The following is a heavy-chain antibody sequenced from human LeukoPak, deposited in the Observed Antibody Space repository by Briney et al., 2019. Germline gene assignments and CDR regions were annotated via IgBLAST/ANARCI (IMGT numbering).Heavy chain of an antibody. Sequence: PGGSLRLSCGASGFTFSSYWMSWVRQAPGKGLEWVANIKEDGSGIYYVDSVEGRFTISRDNAKNSLYLQMNSLRAEDTAVYYCARGGGYCSSTSCSYYFDYWGQGTLVTVSS. D-gene: IGHD2-2*01. CDR2: IKEDGSGI. CDR1: GFTFSSYW. CDR3: ARGGGYCSSTSCSYYFDY. V-gene: IGHV3-7*01. J-gene: IGHJ4*02.